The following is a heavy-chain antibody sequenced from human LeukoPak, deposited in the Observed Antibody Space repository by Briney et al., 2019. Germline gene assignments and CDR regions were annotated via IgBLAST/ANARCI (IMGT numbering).Heavy chain of an antibody. D-gene: IGHD3-10*01. V-gene: IGHV4-31*03. CDR2: IYYSGST. CDR1: GGSISSGGYY. Sequence: SETLSLTCTVSGGSISSGGYYWSWIRQHPGKGLEWIGYIYYSGSTYYNPSLKSRVTISVDTSKNQFSLKLSSVTAADTAVYYCARLIWFGELSGFDPWGQGTLATVSS. CDR3: ARLIWFGELSGFDP. J-gene: IGHJ5*02.